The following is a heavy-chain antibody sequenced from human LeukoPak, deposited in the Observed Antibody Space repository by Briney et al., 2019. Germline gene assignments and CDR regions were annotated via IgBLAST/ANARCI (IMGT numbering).Heavy chain of an antibody. Sequence: KPSETLSLTCNVSGGSIRGYYWSWIRQPPGKGLEWIGYIYSSGSTNYNPSLKSRVTISVDTSKNQFSLKLSSVTAADTAVYYCARYSSATVFDYWGQGTLVTVSS. D-gene: IGHD6-19*01. CDR1: GGSIRGYY. V-gene: IGHV4-59*08. J-gene: IGHJ4*02. CDR3: ARYSSATVFDY. CDR2: IYSSGST.